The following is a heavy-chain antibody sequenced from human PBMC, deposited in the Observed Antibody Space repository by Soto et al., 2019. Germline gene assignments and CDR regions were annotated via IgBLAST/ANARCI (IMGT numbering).Heavy chain of an antibody. D-gene: IGHD3-9*01. CDR3: EHSPGYYDILPVYYPDPVYIDY. Sequence: QITLKESGPTLEKPTQTLTLTCTFSGFSLSTSGVGVGWIRQPPVKVLVWLALIYWDDDKRYSPSLKSRLTITKDTSQNQVVLTMTNTDPVDTATYYSEHSPGYYDILPVYYPDPVYIDYWGQGTLVTVSS. J-gene: IGHJ4*02. CDR1: GFSLSTSGVG. CDR2: IYWDDDK. V-gene: IGHV2-5*02.